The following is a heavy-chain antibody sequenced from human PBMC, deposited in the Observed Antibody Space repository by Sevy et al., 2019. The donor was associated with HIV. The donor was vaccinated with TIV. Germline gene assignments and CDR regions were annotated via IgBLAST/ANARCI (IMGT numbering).Heavy chain of an antibody. J-gene: IGHJ4*02. CDR2: IKQDGSER. Sequence: GGSLRLSCAASGFTFSSYWLNWVRQAPGKGLEWVVNIKQDGSERYYVDSVKGRFTISRDNAKNSLYLKMNSLRAEDKDVYYCARGSFCSSASCYSGGYHYWGQGTLVTVSS. V-gene: IGHV3-7*01. D-gene: IGHD2-2*01. CDR3: ARGSFCSSASCYSGGYHY. CDR1: GFTFSSYW.